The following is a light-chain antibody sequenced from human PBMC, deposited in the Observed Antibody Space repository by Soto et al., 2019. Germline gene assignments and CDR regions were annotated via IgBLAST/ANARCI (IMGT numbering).Light chain of an antibody. CDR3: QQHRSYPVT. V-gene: IGKV3D-20*02. Sequence: EIVLTQSPGTLSLSPGERATLSCRASQGVSSSYLAWYQQKPGQAPRLLISDASSRATGIPDRFSGSGSGTDFTLTISRLEPEDFASYYCQQHRSYPVTFGGGTKVDI. CDR2: DAS. J-gene: IGKJ4*01. CDR1: QGVSSSY.